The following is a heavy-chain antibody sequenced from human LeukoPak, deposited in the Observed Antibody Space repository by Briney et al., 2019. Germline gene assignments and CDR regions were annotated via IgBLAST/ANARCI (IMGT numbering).Heavy chain of an antibody. V-gene: IGHV4-61*05. CDR2: IYYSGNT. CDR1: GGSISSSSYY. Sequence: SETLSLTCTVSGGSISSSSYYWGWIRQPPGKGLEWIGYIYYSGNTNYKPSLKSRVTISVDTSKNQFSLKLSSVTAADTAVYYCARGGYYGSGNDFRFDPWGQGTLVTVSS. D-gene: IGHD3-10*01. CDR3: ARGGYYGSGNDFRFDP. J-gene: IGHJ5*02.